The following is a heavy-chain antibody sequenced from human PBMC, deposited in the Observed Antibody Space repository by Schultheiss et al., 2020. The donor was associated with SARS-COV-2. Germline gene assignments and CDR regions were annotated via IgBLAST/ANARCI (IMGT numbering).Heavy chain of an antibody. CDR2: IYYSGST. CDR1: RGSISSGGYY. D-gene: IGHD3-10*01. CDR3: ARGNLGLLWFGTSVYGMDV. J-gene: IGHJ6*02. Sequence: SETLSLTCTVSRGSISSGGYYWSWIRQHPGKGLEWIGYIYYSGSTYYNPSLKSRVTISVDTSKNQFSLKLSSVTAADTAVYYCARGNLGLLWFGTSVYGMDVWVQGTTVTVSS. V-gene: IGHV4-31*03.